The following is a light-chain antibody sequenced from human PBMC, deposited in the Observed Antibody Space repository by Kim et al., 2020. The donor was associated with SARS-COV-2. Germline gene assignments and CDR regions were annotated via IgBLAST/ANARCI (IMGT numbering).Light chain of an antibody. CDR3: AAWDDNLSGWV. CDR2: RKN. Sequence: GQRVTISCSGSSSNIGSNYVYWYQQLPGTAPKRLIYRKNQRPSGVPDRFSGSKSGTSASLAISGLRSEDEADYYCAAWDDNLSGWVFGGGTQLTVL. V-gene: IGLV1-47*01. CDR1: SSNIGSNY. J-gene: IGLJ3*02.